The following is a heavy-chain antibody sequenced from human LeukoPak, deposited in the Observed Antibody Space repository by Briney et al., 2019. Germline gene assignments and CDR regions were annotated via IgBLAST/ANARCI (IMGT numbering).Heavy chain of an antibody. CDR1: GGSIKNYY. V-gene: IGHV4-59*01. D-gene: IGHD3-10*01. J-gene: IGHJ6*03. CDR2: IYFSGST. CDR3: ARDVPRGTGYMDV. Sequence: PSETLSLTCTVSGGSIKNYYWTWIRQPPGKGLEWMGYIYFSGSTSSNPSLKSRVTISVDTSKNQFSLRLKYVTAADTAVYYCARDVPRGTGYMDVWGKGTTVTVSS.